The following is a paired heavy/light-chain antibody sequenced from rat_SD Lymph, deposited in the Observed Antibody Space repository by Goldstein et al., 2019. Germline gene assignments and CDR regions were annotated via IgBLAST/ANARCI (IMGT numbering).Heavy chain of an antibody. CDR3: TTESSPLWYFDF. J-gene: IGHJ1*01. V-gene: IGHV5-20*01. CDR2: ISYDGGST. D-gene: IGHD1-2*01. Sequence: EVQLVESGGGLVQPGRSLKLSCAASGFTFSDYYMAWVRQAPTKGLEWVASISYDGGSTYYRDSVKGRFTISRDNAKSSLYLQMDSLRSEDTATYYCTTESSPLWYFDFWGPGTMVTVSS. CDR1: GFTFSDYY.
Light chain of an antibody. CDR2: GTT. V-gene: IGKV12S16*01. CDR1: QNIGNW. Sequence: DIQMTQSPASLSASLEEIVTITCQASQNIGNWLAWYQQKPGKSPQLLIYGTTSLADGVPSRFSGSRSGTQYSLKISRLQVEDIGIYYCQQASSTPWTFGGGTKLELK. J-gene: IGKJ1*01. CDR3: QQASSTPWT.